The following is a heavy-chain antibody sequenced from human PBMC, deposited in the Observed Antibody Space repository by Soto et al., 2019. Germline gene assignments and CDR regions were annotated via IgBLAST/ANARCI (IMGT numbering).Heavy chain of an antibody. CDR3: ARDLTFLFNEYSSYYVIDV. CDR2: ISAYNGNA. Sequence: ASVKVSCKASGYTFTSYGISWVRQAPGQGLEWMGWISAYNGNANYAQKLQGRVTMTTDTSTSTAYMELRSLRSDDTAVYYCARDLTFLFNEYSSYYVIDVWGQGSSVTGSS. V-gene: IGHV1-18*01. CDR1: GYTFTSYG. J-gene: IGHJ6*02. D-gene: IGHD6-6*01.